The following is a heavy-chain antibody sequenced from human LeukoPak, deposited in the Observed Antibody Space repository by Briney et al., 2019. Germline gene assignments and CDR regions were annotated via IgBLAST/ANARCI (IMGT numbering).Heavy chain of an antibody. J-gene: IGHJ5*02. D-gene: IGHD3-10*01. V-gene: IGHV4-39*01. Sequence: SETLSLTCTVSGGSISSSSYYWGWIRQPPGKGLEWIGSIYYSGSTYYNPSLKSRVTISVDTSKNQFSLKLSSVTAADTAVYYCARRITMVRGVKTDNHNWSDPWGQGTLVTVSS. CDR1: GGSISSSSYY. CDR3: ARRITMVRGVKTDNHNWSDP. CDR2: IYYSGST.